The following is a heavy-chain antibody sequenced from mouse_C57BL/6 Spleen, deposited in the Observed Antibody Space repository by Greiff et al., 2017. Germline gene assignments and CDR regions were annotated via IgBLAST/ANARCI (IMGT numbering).Heavy chain of an antibody. J-gene: IGHJ4*01. V-gene: IGHV1-64*01. Sequence: QVQLQQPGAELVKPGASVKLSCKASGYTFTSYWMHWVKQRPGQGLEWIGMIHPNSGSTNYNEKFKSKATLTVDKSSSTAYMQLSSLTSEDSAVYYCARCTTVVAPYYAMDYWGQGTSVTVSS. CDR2: IHPNSGST. CDR1: GYTFTSYW. D-gene: IGHD1-1*01. CDR3: ARCTTVVAPYYAMDY.